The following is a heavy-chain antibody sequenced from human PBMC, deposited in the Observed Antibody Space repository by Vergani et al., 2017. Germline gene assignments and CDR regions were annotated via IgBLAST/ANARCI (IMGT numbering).Heavy chain of an antibody. Sequence: QLQLQESGPRLVKPSETLSLTCSLPGMSISNNNYYWGWIRQPPGKGLGWNGSIYDNRNNNYSTSRKSRVSITGDTSKNQFSLNLTSVTAADTAVYYCAKHLRQRARNYVFDIWDHGTLVTVSS. CDR3: AKHLRQRARNYVFDI. J-gene: IGHJ3*02. V-gene: IGHV4-39*01. D-gene: IGHD1-14*01. CDR1: GMSISNNNYY. CDR2: IYDNRNN.